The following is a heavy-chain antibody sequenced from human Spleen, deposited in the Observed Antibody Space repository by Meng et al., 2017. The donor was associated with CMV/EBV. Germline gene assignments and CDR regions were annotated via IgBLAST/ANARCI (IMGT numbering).Heavy chain of an antibody. CDR1: GYTFTDYF. V-gene: IGHV1-2*02. CDR3: AREYYYGSGRGLDV. J-gene: IGHJ6*02. D-gene: IGHD3-10*01. Sequence: ASVKVSCKASGYTFTDYFLHWVRQAPGQGLEWMGWINPKSGGTNYALKFQGRVSMTRDTYITTAYMELGRLRSDDTAVYYCAREYYYGSGRGLDVWGQGTTVTVSS. CDR2: INPKSGGT.